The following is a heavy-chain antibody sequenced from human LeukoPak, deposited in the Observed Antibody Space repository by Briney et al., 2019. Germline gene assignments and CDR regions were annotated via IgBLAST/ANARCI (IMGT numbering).Heavy chain of an antibody. CDR2: IYYSGST. CDR1: GGSISSYY. CDR3: ARGWIQPKAFDY. V-gene: IGHV4-59*01. Sequence: SETLSLTCTVSGGSISSYYWSWIRQPPGKGLEWIGYIYYSGSTNYNPSLKSRVTISVDTSKNQFSLKLSSVTAADTAVYYCARGWIQPKAFDYWGQGTLVTVSS. D-gene: IGHD5-18*01. J-gene: IGHJ4*02.